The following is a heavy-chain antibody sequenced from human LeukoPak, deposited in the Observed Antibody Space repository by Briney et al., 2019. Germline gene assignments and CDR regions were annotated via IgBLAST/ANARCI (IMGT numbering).Heavy chain of an antibody. V-gene: IGHV1-18*01. CDR1: GYTFTSYG. CDR2: ISAYNGNT. J-gene: IGHJ6*02. Sequence: ASVKVSCKASGYTFTSYGISWVRQAPGQGLEWMGWISAYNGNTNYAQKLQGRVTMTTDTSTSTAYMELRSLRSDDTAVYYCARSIVVVPAAMYCYYYGMDVWGQGTTVTVSS. CDR3: ARSIVVVPAAMYCYYYGMDV. D-gene: IGHD2-2*01.